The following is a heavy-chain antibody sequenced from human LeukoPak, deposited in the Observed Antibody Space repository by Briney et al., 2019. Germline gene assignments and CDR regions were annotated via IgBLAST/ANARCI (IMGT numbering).Heavy chain of an antibody. CDR3: ARLHGLGSFFGY. CDR2: IYPGDSDT. CDR1: GYRFTNYR. Sequence: GESLKISCKGSGYRFTNYRIGWVRQMPGIGLEWMGIIYPGDSDTRYRPSFQGQVTISADKSISTAYLQWSSLKASDTAMYYCARLHGLGSFFGYWGQGTLLTVSS. D-gene: IGHD3-10*01. J-gene: IGHJ4*02. V-gene: IGHV5-51*01.